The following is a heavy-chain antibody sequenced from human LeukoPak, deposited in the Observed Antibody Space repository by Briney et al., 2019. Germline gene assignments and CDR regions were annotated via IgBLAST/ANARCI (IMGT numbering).Heavy chain of an antibody. V-gene: IGHV4-39*01. CDR3: ARGQVFYDYVWGSYRGNWFDP. Sequence: SETLSLTCTVSGGSISSSTYYWGWIRQPPGKGLEWIGSIYYSGSTYYNPSLKSRVTISVDTSKNQFSLKLSSVTAADTAVYYCARGQVFYDYVWGSYRGNWFDPWGQGTLVTVSS. D-gene: IGHD3-16*02. J-gene: IGHJ5*02. CDR1: GGSISSSTYY. CDR2: IYYSGST.